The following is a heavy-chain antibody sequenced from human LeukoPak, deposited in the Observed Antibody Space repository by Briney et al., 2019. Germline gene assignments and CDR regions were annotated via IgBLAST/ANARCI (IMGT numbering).Heavy chain of an antibody. D-gene: IGHD3-10*01. V-gene: IGHV4-59*08. J-gene: IGHJ3*02. CDR2: IHYNEST. CDR3: ASRPGSFSAALDI. Sequence: PSETLSLTCTVSGVSIRSYYLGCVRQPPGKGLEWVGDIHYNESTKYNPSLKSRVSMSVDTSKNPFSLKLSSVTAADTAVYYCASRPGSFSAALDIWGQGTLVTVSS. CDR1: GVSIRSYY.